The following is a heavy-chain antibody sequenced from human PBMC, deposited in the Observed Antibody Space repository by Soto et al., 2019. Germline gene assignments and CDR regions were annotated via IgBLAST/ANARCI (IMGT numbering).Heavy chain of an antibody. D-gene: IGHD3-3*01. Sequence: ASVKVSCKASGGTFSSYAISWVRQAPGQGLEWMGGIIPIFGTANYAQKFQGRVTITADESTSTAYMELSSLRSEDTAVYYCASESSITIFGVVRPYYYGMDVWGQGTTVTVSS. J-gene: IGHJ6*02. CDR1: GGTFSSYA. V-gene: IGHV1-69*13. CDR2: IIPIFGTA. CDR3: ASESSITIFGVVRPYYYGMDV.